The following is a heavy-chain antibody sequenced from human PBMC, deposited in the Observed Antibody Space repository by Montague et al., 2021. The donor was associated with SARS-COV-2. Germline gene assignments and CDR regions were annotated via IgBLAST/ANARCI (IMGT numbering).Heavy chain of an antibody. V-gene: IGHV4-39*02. D-gene: IGHD3-22*01. Sequence: SETLSLTCTVSGGSITNNIDYWAWIRQPPGKGLEWIGGIHYTGNTYYNPSLKSRVTISVVTSKNHSTLKLSSVTAAETAEYYCARLKRYYDSSGSPSAFDFWGQGTTVTVSS. CDR2: IHYTGNT. J-gene: IGHJ3*01. CDR1: GGSITNNIDY. CDR3: ARLKRYYDSSGSPSAFDF.